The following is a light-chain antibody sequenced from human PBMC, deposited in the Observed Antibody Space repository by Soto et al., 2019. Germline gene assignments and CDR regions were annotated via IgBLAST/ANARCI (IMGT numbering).Light chain of an antibody. Sequence: IVLTQSPGTLSLSPGERATLSCRASQSVSSSYLVWYQQKTGQAPRLLIYSASTRATGIPDRFSGSVSGTDFTLTISRLEPDDVAVYYCQQFGTSPPASTCGQGTRL. J-gene: IGKJ5*01. CDR3: QQFGTSPPAST. CDR1: QSVSSSY. V-gene: IGKV3-20*01. CDR2: SAS.